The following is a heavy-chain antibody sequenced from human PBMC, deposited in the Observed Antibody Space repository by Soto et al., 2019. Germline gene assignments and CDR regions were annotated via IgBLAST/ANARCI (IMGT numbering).Heavy chain of an antibody. Sequence: QVQLVESGGGVAPSGRSLRLSCAASGFTFSDHDIHWVRQAPGKGLEWLAVISYDGGVKYYADSVKGRFTLSRDNIKNTLFLQMNSLRPEDTAIYYCAIDNSRSTTTWGYFYYLGTDVLGQGTAVTVSS. J-gene: IGHJ6*02. V-gene: IGHV3-30*03. D-gene: IGHD7-27*01. CDR2: ISYDGGVK. CDR3: AIDNSRSTTTWGYFYYLGTDV. CDR1: GFTFSDHD.